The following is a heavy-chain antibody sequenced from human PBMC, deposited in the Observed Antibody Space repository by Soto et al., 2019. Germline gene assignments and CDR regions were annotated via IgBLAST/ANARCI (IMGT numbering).Heavy chain of an antibody. D-gene: IGHD6-13*01. CDR2: ISYDGSNK. J-gene: IGHJ6*02. CDR1: GFTFSSYG. V-gene: IGHV3-30*18. CDR3: AKDQGGLAAAGISLGMDV. Sequence: PGGSLRLSCAASGFTFSSYGMHWVRQAPGKGLEWVAVISYDGSNKYYADSVKGRFTISRDNSKNILYLQMNSLRAEDTAVYYCAKDQGGLAAAGISLGMDVWGQGTTVTVSS.